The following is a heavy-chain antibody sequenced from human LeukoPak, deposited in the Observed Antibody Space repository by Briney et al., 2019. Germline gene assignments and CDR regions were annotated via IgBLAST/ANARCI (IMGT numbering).Heavy chain of an antibody. CDR3: ARVGSGGNCN. V-gene: IGHV3-74*01. D-gene: IGHD2-15*01. Sequence: GGSLRLSCAASGFTFSSYWMHWVRQPPGKGPVWVSRINSDGTTTSYADSVKDRFTVSRDNAKNTLYLQMSSLRAEDTAVYYCARVGSGGNCNWGQGTLVTVSS. J-gene: IGHJ4*02. CDR1: GFTFSSYW. CDR2: INSDGTTT.